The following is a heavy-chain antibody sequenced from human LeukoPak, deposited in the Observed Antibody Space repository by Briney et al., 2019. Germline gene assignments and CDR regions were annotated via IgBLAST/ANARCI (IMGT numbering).Heavy chain of an antibody. D-gene: IGHD6-13*01. CDR2: ISHDGSNK. CDR1: GFTFSSYG. CDR3: AKRSSSSSSRYVVDY. Sequence: GGSLRLSCAASGFTFSSYGMQWVRQAPGKGLEWVAVISHDGSNKYHADSVKGRFTISRDNSKNTLYLQMNSLRAEDTAVYYCAKRSSSSSSRYVVDYWGQGTLVTVSS. V-gene: IGHV3-30*18. J-gene: IGHJ4*02.